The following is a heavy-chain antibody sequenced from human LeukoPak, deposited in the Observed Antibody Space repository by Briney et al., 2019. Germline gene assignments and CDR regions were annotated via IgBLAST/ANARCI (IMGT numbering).Heavy chain of an antibody. CDR1: GFTFSSYS. V-gene: IGHV3-48*01. D-gene: IGHD6-13*01. CDR3: AREAGTDAFDI. J-gene: IGHJ3*02. CDR2: ISSSSSTI. Sequence: GSLRLSCAASGFTFSSYSMNWVRQAPGKGLEWVSYISSSSSTIYYADSVKGRFTISRDNAKNSLYLQMSSLRAEDTAVYYCAREAGTDAFDIWGQGTMVTVSS.